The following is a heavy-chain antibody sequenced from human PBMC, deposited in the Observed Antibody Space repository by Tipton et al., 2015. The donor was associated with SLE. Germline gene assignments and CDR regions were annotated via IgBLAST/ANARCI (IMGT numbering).Heavy chain of an antibody. J-gene: IGHJ4*02. V-gene: IGHV5-51*01. CDR2: IYPADSDT. CDR3: ARELAGGFDY. Sequence: VQLVQSGEEVKKAGESLKISCKGSGYTFATYWIGWVRQIPGKGLEWMGIIYPADSDTRYSPSFQGQVTISVDTSKNQFSLKLSSVTAADTAVYYCARELAGGFDYWGQGTLVTVSS. D-gene: IGHD3-10*01. CDR1: GYTFATYW.